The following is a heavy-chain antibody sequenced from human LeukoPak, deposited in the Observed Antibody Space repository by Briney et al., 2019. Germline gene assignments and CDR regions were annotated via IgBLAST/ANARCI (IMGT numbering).Heavy chain of an antibody. Sequence: PGGSLRLSCAASGFTFSSYWMSWIRQPPGKGLEWIGEIDHSGSTNYNPSLKSRVTISVDTSKNQFSLKLSSVTAADTAVYYCARGPRYSYGLFCVWGQGTTVTVSS. V-gene: IGHV4-34*01. CDR2: IDHSGST. CDR3: ARGPRYSYGLFCV. D-gene: IGHD5-18*01. J-gene: IGHJ3*01. CDR1: GFTFSSYW.